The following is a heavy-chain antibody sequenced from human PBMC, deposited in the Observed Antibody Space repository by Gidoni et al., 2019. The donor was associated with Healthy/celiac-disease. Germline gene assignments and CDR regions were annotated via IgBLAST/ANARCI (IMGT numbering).Heavy chain of an antibody. J-gene: IGHJ4*02. Sequence: EVQLVESGGGLVQPGRSLRLSCTASGFTFGDYAMSWVRQAPGKGLEWVGFIRSKAYGGTTEYAASVKGRFTISRDDSKSIAYLQMNSLKTEDTAVYYCTVSGSYLPLGDYWGQGTLVTVSS. V-gene: IGHV3-49*04. CDR2: IRSKAYGGTT. CDR1: GFTFGDYA. CDR3: TVSGSYLPLGDY. D-gene: IGHD1-26*01.